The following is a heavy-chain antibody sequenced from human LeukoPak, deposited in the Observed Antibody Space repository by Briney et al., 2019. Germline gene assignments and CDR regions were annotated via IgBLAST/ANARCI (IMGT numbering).Heavy chain of an antibody. Sequence: GGSQRLSCAASGFKFSDHYIDWVRQAPGKGLEWVGRSRNKASSYTTEYAASVEGRFTISRDVSESSLYLQMNSLRTEDTAVYYCGRIAITANNGMDVGGQGTTVTVSS. D-gene: IGHD1/OR15-1a*01. CDR3: GRIAITANNGMDV. J-gene: IGHJ6*02. CDR1: GFKFSDHY. V-gene: IGHV3-72*01. CDR2: SRNKASSYTT.